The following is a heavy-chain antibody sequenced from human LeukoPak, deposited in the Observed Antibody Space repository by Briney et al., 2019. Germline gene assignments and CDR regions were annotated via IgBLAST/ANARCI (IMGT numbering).Heavy chain of an antibody. Sequence: PGTSLRLSCAASGFNFSSYAMHWVRQAPGEGLEWVGLISYGGIDKSYADSVKGRFTISRDSSKRTLYLQMNSLRAEGTAVYYCARESWSDSVAFDIWGLGTMVIVSS. CDR2: ISYGGIDK. J-gene: IGHJ3*02. CDR3: ARESWSDSVAFDI. V-gene: IGHV3-30*04. D-gene: IGHD3-3*01. CDR1: GFNFSSYA.